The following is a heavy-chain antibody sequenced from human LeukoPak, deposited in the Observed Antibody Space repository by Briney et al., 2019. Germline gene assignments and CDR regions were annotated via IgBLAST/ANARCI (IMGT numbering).Heavy chain of an antibody. CDR1: RFTFSSYA. D-gene: IGHD5-12*01. Sequence: GRSLRLSCSASRFTFSSYAMHWVRQAPAKGLEWVAVISYDGSNKYYADSVTGRFTISRDNSKNTLYLQMNSLRAEDTAVYYCAREMVSGYPTYYSYYGMDVWGQGTTVTVSS. J-gene: IGHJ6*02. V-gene: IGHV3-30-3*01. CDR3: AREMVSGYPTYYSYYGMDV. CDR2: ISYDGSNK.